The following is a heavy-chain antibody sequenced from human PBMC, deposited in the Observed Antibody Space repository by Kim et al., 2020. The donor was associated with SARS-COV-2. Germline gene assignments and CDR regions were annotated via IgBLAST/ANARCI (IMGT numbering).Heavy chain of an antibody. J-gene: IGHJ4*02. D-gene: IGHD6-19*01. CDR3: ARQAVTGADHFDY. Sequence: YYADSVKGRFTISRDNAKNTVYLQMNSLRDEDTAVYYCARQAVTGADHFDYWGQGTLVTVSS. V-gene: IGHV3-11*04.